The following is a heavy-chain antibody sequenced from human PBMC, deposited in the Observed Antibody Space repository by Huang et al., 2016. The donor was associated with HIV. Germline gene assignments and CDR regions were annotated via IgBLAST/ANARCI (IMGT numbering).Heavy chain of an antibody. J-gene: IGHJ4*02. V-gene: IGHV3-74*01. CDR2: INSDWSSS. D-gene: IGHD3-22*01. Sequence: EVQLVESGGGLVQPGGSLRLSCAASGFTFSSYWMHWVRQAPGKGVVCVSRINSDWSSSCYADSVKVRFTISRDNAKNTLYLQMNSLRAEDTAVYYCVRDPRIQSWLNYFDYWGQGTLVSVSS. CDR1: GFTFSSYW. CDR3: VRDPRIQSWLNYFDY.